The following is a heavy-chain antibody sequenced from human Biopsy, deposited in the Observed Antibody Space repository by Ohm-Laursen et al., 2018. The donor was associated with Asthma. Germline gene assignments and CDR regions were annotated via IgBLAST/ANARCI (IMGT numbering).Heavy chain of an antibody. D-gene: IGHD3-9*01. CDR1: GLSLRTPGVG. J-gene: IGHJ5*02. CDR2: IYLADYN. CDR3: ALSQDSGFDDHSPSWFDP. V-gene: IGHV2-5*02. Sequence: TQTLTLTCSFSGLSLRTPGVGVGWIRQSPGKALEGLALIYLADYNLFRPSLKRRLTITKDPSKNQVVLTMTKMAPVDSGTYYCALSQDSGFDDHSPSWFDPWGQGTLVTVSS.